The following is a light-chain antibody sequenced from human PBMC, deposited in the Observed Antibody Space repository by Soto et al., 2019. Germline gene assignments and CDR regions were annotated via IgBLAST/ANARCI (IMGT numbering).Light chain of an antibody. V-gene: IGKV3-15*01. J-gene: IGKJ5*01. Sequence: IVMTQSPATLSVPPGDRATLSCRASESVRSDLAWYQQKPGQAPRLLIYGGSIRAADIPARFSGSGSGTEFTLTISTLQSEDFAVYYCQQYNDWPTITFGQGTRLETK. CDR1: ESVRSD. CDR2: GGS. CDR3: QQYNDWPTIT.